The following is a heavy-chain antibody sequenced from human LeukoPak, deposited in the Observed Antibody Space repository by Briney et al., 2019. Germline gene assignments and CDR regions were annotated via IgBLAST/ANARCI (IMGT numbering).Heavy chain of an antibody. CDR3: ARDTKGGYFDY. V-gene: IGHV4-30-2*01. D-gene: IGHD3-16*01. Sequence: SETLSLTCAVSGGSISSGGYSWSWIRQPPGQGLEWIGYIYHSGSTYYNPSLKSRVTISVDRSKNQYSLKLSSVTAADTAVYYCARDTKGGYFDYWGQGTLVTVSS. CDR1: GGSISSGGYS. CDR2: IYHSGST. J-gene: IGHJ4*02.